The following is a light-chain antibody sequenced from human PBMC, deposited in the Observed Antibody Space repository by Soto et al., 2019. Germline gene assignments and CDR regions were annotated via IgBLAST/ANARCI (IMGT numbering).Light chain of an antibody. V-gene: IGLV1-47*01. Sequence: QSVLTQPPSASGTPGQRVTISCYGSNSNIGNNYVYWYRQLPGTAPKLLIYRNNQRPSGVPDRFSGSKSGTSASLAISGLRSEDEADYYCAAWDDSLSGHELFGGGTKLTVL. CDR2: RNN. CDR1: NSNIGNNY. J-gene: IGLJ2*01. CDR3: AAWDDSLSGHEL.